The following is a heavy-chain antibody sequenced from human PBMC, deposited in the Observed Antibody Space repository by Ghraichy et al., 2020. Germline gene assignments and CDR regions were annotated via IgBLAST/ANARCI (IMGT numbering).Heavy chain of an antibody. Sequence: SCAASGFTFSSYAMHWVRQAPGKGLEWVAVISYDGSNKYYADSVKGRFTISRDNSKNTLYLQMNSLRAEDTAVYYCARDRGYSYGYVSYWGQGTLVTVSS. D-gene: IGHD5-18*01. CDR1: GFTFSSYA. CDR3: ARDRGYSYGYVSY. V-gene: IGHV3-30-3*01. CDR2: ISYDGSNK. J-gene: IGHJ4*02.